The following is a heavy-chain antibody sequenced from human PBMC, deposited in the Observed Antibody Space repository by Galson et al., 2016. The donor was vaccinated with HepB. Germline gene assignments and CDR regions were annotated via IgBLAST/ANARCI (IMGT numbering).Heavy chain of an antibody. Sequence: ETLSLTCAVYGGSFSGYYWSWIRQPPGKGLEWIGEINHSGSTNYNPSLKSRVTISVDTSKNQFSLKLSSVTAADTAVYYCATCRRYDFWSGSFSYYYYGMDVWGQGTTVTVSS. J-gene: IGHJ6*02. V-gene: IGHV4-34*01. D-gene: IGHD3-3*01. CDR3: ATCRRYDFWSGSFSYYYYGMDV. CDR1: GGSFSGYY. CDR2: INHSGST.